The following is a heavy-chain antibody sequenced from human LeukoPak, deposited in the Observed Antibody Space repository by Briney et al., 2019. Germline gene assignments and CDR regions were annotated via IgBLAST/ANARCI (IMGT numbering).Heavy chain of an antibody. CDR1: GFTFDDYA. CDR2: ISWNSGTI. V-gene: IGHV3-9*01. D-gene: IGHD3-10*01. CDR3: ARGRWFGESPFDY. Sequence: GRSLRLSCAASGFTFDDYAMHWVRQAPGKGLEWVSGISWNSGTIGYADSVKGRFTISRDNAKNSLYLQVDSLITEDTAFYYCARGRWFGESPFDYWGQGTLVTVSS. J-gene: IGHJ4*02.